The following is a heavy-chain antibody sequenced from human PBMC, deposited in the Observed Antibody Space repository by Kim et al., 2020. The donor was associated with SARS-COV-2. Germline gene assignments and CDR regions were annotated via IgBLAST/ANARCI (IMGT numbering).Heavy chain of an antibody. J-gene: IGHJ4*02. D-gene: IGHD4-17*01. Sequence: YRQKVQGRVIMTTDTSTNTAYLELWSLRSDDTAMYYCARGAYGDVSFDYWGQGTLVTVSS. V-gene: IGHV1-18*01. CDR3: ARGAYGDVSFDY.